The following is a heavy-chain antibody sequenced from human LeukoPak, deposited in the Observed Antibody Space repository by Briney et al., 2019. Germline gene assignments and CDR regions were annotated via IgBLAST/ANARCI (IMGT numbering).Heavy chain of an antibody. CDR3: ARDSFETDIDY. D-gene: IGHD1-14*01. CDR2: IKEDGSEK. Sequence: AGGSLRLSCAASGFLFSRYWMSWVRQAPGKGLEWVANIKEDGSEKYCVESMKGRFTISRDNVKNSLYLQINSLSAEDTAVYYCARDSFETDIDYWGQGTLVTVSS. V-gene: IGHV3-7*01. CDR1: GFLFSRYW. J-gene: IGHJ4*02.